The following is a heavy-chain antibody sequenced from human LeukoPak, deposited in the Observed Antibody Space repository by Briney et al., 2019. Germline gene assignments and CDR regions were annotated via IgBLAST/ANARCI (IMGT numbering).Heavy chain of an antibody. CDR2: ISGSGGST. CDR3: AKGTSKTTVTTNNDY. CDR1: GFTFTSYA. V-gene: IGHV3-23*01. J-gene: IGHJ4*02. Sequence: GGSLRLSCAASGFTFTSYAMSWVRQAPGKGLEWVSAISGSGGSTYYADSVKGRFTISRDNSKNTLYLQMNSLRAEDTAVYYCAKGTSKTTVTTNNDYWGQGTLVTVSS. D-gene: IGHD4-17*01.